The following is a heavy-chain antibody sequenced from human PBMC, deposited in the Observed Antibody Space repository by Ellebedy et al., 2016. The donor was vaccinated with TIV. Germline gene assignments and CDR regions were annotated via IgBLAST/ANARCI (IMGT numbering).Heavy chain of an antibody. J-gene: IGHJ4*02. D-gene: IGHD3-22*01. V-gene: IGHV3-74*01. Sequence: GGSLRLSCAASGFTFSSYWMHWVRQAPGKGMVWVSRISIDGSSTSYADSLKGRFTISRDNAKNTLYLQMNSLRAEDTAVYYCARDPLYYYDSSGYYGRYFDYWGQGTLVTVSS. CDR2: ISIDGSST. CDR3: ARDPLYYYDSSGYYGRYFDY. CDR1: GFTFSSYW.